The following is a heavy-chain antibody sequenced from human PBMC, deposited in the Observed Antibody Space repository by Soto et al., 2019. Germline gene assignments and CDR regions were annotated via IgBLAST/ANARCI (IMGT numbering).Heavy chain of an antibody. CDR3: VKDHDEDFGYDLDYFNY. V-gene: IGHV3-13*04. Sequence: GGSLRLSCAASGFTFSNYDMHWVRQGTGKGLEWVSSISAAGETYYSGSVKGRLTISREDAKNSLYLQMSSLRTEDTAFYYCVKDHDEDFGYDLDYFNYWGQGTLVTVSS. D-gene: IGHD5-12*01. J-gene: IGHJ4*02. CDR1: GFTFSNYD. CDR2: ISAAGET.